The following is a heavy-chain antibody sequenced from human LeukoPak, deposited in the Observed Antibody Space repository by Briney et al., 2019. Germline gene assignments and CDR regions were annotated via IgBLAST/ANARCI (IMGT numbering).Heavy chain of an antibody. CDR2: IYHSGST. D-gene: IGHD4-23*01. Sequence: PSETLSLTCTVSGYSISSGFYWGWIRQPPGKGLECIGSIYHSGSTYYNPSLKSRVTISVDTSKNQFSLYLSSVTAADTAMYYCARAVGTSRNFFDYWGQGTLVTVSS. J-gene: IGHJ4*02. V-gene: IGHV4-38-2*02. CDR1: GYSISSGFY. CDR3: ARAVGTSRNFFDY.